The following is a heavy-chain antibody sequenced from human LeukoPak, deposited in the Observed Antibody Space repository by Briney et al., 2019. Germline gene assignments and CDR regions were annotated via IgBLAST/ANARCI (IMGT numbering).Heavy chain of an antibody. CDR3: ARGVFWSGYYTPVDY. Sequence: GGSLRLSCAASGFTFSSYTMSWVRQAPGKGLEWVAVISYDGSNKYYADSVKGRFTISRDNSKNTLYLQMNSLRAEDTAVYYCARGVFWSGYYTPVDYWGQGTLVTVSS. V-gene: IGHV3-30-3*01. D-gene: IGHD3-3*01. CDR1: GFTFSSYT. J-gene: IGHJ4*02. CDR2: ISYDGSNK.